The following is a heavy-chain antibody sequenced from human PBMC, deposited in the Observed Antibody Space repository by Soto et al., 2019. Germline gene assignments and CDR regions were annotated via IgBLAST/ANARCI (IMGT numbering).Heavy chain of an antibody. CDR3: ARDQAAAGTDGMDV. CDR1: GGTFSSYA. Sequence: QVQLVQSGAEVKKPGSSVKVSCKASGGTFSSYAISWVRQAPGQGLEWVGGIIPMVGTANYAQKFQGRVTITADKSTSTAYMELSSLRSQDTAVYYCARDQAAAGTDGMDVWGQGTTVTVSS. V-gene: IGHV1-69*06. CDR2: IIPMVGTA. J-gene: IGHJ6*02. D-gene: IGHD6-13*01.